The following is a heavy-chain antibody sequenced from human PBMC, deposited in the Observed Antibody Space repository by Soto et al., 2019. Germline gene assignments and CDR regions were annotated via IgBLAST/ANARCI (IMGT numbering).Heavy chain of an antibody. Sequence: PSETLSLTCTVSGGSISSGGYYWSWIRQHPGKGLEWIGHIYYSGSTYYNPSLKSRVTISVDTSKNQFSLKLSSVTAADTAVYYCARGVGYYDILTGYPTDWYFDLWGRGTLVTVSS. CDR2: IYYSGST. J-gene: IGHJ2*01. V-gene: IGHV4-31*03. CDR1: GGSISSGGYY. CDR3: ARGVGYYDILTGYPTDWYFDL. D-gene: IGHD3-9*01.